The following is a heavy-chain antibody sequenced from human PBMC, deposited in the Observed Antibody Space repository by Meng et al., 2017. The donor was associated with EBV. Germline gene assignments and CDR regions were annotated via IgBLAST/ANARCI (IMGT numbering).Heavy chain of an antibody. V-gene: IGHV1-46*01. Sequence: QLVQAGAEVKKSGASLNVSCKASGYTFTSYYMHWVRQAPGQGLEWMGIINPSGGSTSYAQKFQGRVTMTRDTSTSTVYMELSSLRSEDTAVYYCARDLRSLFDYWGQGTLVTVSS. CDR2: INPSGGST. CDR3: ARDLRSLFDY. D-gene: IGHD3-16*01. CDR1: GYTFTSYY. J-gene: IGHJ4*02.